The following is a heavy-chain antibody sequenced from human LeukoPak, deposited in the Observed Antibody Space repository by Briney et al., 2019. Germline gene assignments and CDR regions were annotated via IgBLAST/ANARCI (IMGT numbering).Heavy chain of an antibody. CDR1: GFTFDDYA. D-gene: IGHD3-22*01. CDR3: AKDIYNYFDSSGYGY. Sequence: GGSLRLSCAASGFTFDDYAMHWVRQAPGKGLEWVSGISWNSGSIGYADSVKGRFTISRDSAKNSLYLQMNSLRAEDTALYYCAKDIYNYFDSSGYGYWGQGTLVTVSS. V-gene: IGHV3-9*01. J-gene: IGHJ4*02. CDR2: ISWNSGSI.